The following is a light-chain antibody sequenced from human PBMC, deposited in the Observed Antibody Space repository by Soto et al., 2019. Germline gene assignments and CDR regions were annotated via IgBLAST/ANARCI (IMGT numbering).Light chain of an antibody. J-gene: IGLJ1*01. CDR3: TSYTSSITYV. CDR2: EGS. CDR1: SSNIGNNY. Sequence: QSVLTQPPSVSAAPGQKVTISCSGSSSNIGNNYVSWYQQHPGKAPKLLIYEGSNRPSRVSNRFPGSKSGDTASLTISGLQAEDEADYYCTSYTSSITYVFGTGTKVTVL. V-gene: IGLV2-14*01.